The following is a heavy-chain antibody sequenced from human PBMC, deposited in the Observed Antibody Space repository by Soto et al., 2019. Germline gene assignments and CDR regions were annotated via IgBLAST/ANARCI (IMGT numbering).Heavy chain of an antibody. CDR1: GFTFSSYG. CDR2: IWYDGSNK. J-gene: IGHJ4*02. D-gene: IGHD6-19*01. V-gene: IGHV3-33*01. CDR3: ARVKIPYSSGWYEFDY. Sequence: GGSLRLSCAASGFTFSSYGMHWVRQAPGKGLEWVAVIWYDGSNKYYADSVKGRFTISRDNSKNTLYLQMNSLRAEDTAVYYCARVKIPYSSGWYEFDYWGQGTLVTVSS.